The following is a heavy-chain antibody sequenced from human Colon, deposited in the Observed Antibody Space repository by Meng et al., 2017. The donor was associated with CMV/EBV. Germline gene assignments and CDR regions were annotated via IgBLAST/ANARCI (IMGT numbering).Heavy chain of an antibody. CDR2: VSYKGGA. D-gene: IGHD2-21*01. CDR3: ARDKGSFGGDPLGHFDY. Sequence: GSLRLSCTVSGGSIDTYYWNWIRQPPGKGLEWIGYVSYKGGANHNPSLKGRVTVSLDTSKNQLSLRMTSVTAMDTAVYYCARDKGSFGGDPLGHFDYWGQGTLVTVSS. V-gene: IGHV4-59*01. J-gene: IGHJ4*02. CDR1: GGSIDTYY.